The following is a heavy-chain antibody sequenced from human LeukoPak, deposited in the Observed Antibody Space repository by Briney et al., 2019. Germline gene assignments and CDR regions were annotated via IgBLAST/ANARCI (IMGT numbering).Heavy chain of an antibody. V-gene: IGHV3-30*03. D-gene: IGHD3-10*01. J-gene: IGHJ2*01. CDR3: ARDFYGSGSHRYFDL. CDR1: GFTFSSYG. CDR2: ISFAGSHK. Sequence: GGSLRLSCAASGFTFSSYGMHWVRQAPGKGLEWVAFISFAGSHKFYADSVKGRFTISRDNSKNTLYLQMNSLRAEDTAVYYCARDFYGSGSHRYFDLWGRGSLVTVSS.